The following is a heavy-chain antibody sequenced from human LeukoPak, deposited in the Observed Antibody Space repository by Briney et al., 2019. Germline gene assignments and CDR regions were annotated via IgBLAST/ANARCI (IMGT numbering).Heavy chain of an antibody. J-gene: IGHJ6*03. CDR3: ARVGVSAVELRGRNYYYYYMDV. CDR2: IYTSGST. D-gene: IGHD1-7*01. Sequence: PSETLSLTCTVSGGSISSYYWSWIRQPAGKGLEWIGRIYTSGSTNYNPSLKSRVTMSVDTSKNQFSLKLSSVTAADTAVYYCARVGVSAVELRGRNYYYYYMDVWGKGTTVTVSS. V-gene: IGHV4-4*07. CDR1: GGSISSYY.